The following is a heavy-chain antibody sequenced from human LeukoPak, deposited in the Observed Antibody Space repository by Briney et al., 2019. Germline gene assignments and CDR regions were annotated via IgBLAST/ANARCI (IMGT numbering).Heavy chain of an antibody. Sequence: PSETLSLTCTVSGGSISSYYWSWIRQPPGKGLEWSGYIYYSGSTNYNPSLKSRVTISVDKSKNQFSLKLSSVTAADTAVYYCASDCSGGSCLRGLGYWGQGTLVTVSS. CDR1: GGSISSYY. V-gene: IGHV4-59*12. CDR2: IYYSGST. CDR3: ASDCSGGSCLRGLGY. J-gene: IGHJ4*02. D-gene: IGHD2-15*01.